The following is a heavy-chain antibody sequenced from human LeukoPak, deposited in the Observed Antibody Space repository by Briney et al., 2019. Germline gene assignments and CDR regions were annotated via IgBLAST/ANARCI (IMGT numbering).Heavy chain of an antibody. V-gene: IGHV1-2*02. Sequence: ASVKVSCKASGYTFTGDYLHWVRQAPGQGLEWMGWINPNSGGTNYAQKFQGRVTMTRDTSISTAYMELSRLRSDDTAVYYCARGYYYGPNWFDPWGQGTLVTVSS. CDR3: ARGYYYGPNWFDP. J-gene: IGHJ5*02. CDR1: GYTFTGDY. CDR2: INPNSGGT. D-gene: IGHD3-10*01.